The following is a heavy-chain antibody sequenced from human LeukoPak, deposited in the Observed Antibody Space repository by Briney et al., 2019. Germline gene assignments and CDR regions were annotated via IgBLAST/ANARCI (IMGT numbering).Heavy chain of an antibody. CDR2: ITGSGGGT. V-gene: IGHV3-23*01. D-gene: IGHD4-17*01. Sequence: GGSLRLSCEASGFTFSSYAMIWVRQAPRKGLEWVSAITGSGGGTQYADSVKGGFTISRDNSKNTLYLQMNSLRAEDTAVYYCARDPNGDYIGAFDFRGQGTMVTVSS. CDR3: ARDPNGDYIGAFDF. CDR1: GFTFSSYA. J-gene: IGHJ3*01.